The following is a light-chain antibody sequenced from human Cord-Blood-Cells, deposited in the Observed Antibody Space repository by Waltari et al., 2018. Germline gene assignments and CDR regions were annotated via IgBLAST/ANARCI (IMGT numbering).Light chain of an antibody. CDR3: QQRSNWPWT. CDR1: QSVSSY. J-gene: IGKJ1*01. V-gene: IGKV3-11*01. Sequence: EIVLTQSPATLSLSPGERATLSCRTSQSVSSYLAWYQQKPGQAPRLLIYDASNRATGSPARFSGSGSWTDFTLTIRSLEPEEFAVDYCQQRSNWPWTFGQGTKVEIK. CDR2: DAS.